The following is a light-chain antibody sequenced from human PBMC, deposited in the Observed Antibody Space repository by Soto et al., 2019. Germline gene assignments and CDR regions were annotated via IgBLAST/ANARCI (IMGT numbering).Light chain of an antibody. V-gene: IGKV1-5*03. J-gene: IGKJ1*01. CDR3: KHYKSDAYA. Sequence: DIQMTQSPSTLAGSVGDRVTITFRASQTISGWLAWYQQKPGTAPKLLIYKASTLKSRVPSRFSGSGSGTEFTLTIISLQPDDFSYYDCKHYKSDAYAFGQGTKVDLK. CDR2: KAS. CDR1: QTISGW.